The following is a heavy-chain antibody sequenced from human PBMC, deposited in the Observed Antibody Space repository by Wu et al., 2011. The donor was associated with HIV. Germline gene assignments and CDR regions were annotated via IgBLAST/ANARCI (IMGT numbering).Heavy chain of an antibody. CDR3: ARDGGSITSPVDYFYFYMDV. D-gene: IGHD3-16*01. CDR2: IIPLFGTA. V-gene: IGHV1-69*06. CDR1: GYTFDNYG. J-gene: IGHJ6*03. Sequence: QVQLLQSGGEVKKPGASVKVSCKASGYTFDNYGISWVRQAPGQGLEWMGGIIPLFGTARYAQKFQDRLTITADKSTTTAYMELSSLRSEDTAVYYCARDGGSITSPVDYFYFYMDVWGKGTTVYVS.